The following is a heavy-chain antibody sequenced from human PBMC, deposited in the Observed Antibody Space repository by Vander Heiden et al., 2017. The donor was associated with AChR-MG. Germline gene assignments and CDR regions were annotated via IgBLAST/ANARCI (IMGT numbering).Heavy chain of an antibody. J-gene: IGHJ3*02. Sequence: QVQLVESGGGVVQPGRSLRLSCAASGFTFSSYGMRWVRQAPGKGLEWVAVIWYDGSNKYYADSVKGRFTISRDNSKNTLYLQMNSLRAEDTAVYYCAAPSGDQLVDAFDIWGQGTMVTVSS. V-gene: IGHV3-33*01. CDR3: AAPSGDQLVDAFDI. CDR1: GFTFSSYG. CDR2: IWYDGSNK. D-gene: IGHD6-6*01.